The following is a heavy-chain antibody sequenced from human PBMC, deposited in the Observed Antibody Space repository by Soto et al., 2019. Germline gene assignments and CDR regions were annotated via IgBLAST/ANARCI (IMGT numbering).Heavy chain of an antibody. V-gene: IGHV3-48*03. D-gene: IGHD1-20*01. CDR1: GFVFNNYE. CDR2: ISNSGNTI. Sequence: HPGGSLRLSCVASGFVFNNYEMNWGRQAPGKGLEWISYISNSGNTIYVADSMRGRFTISRDNAKNSLFLQMNSLRADDTAVYYCARDIDNRDYYYGLDVWGQGTTVTVSS. J-gene: IGHJ6*02. CDR3: ARDIDNRDYYYGLDV.